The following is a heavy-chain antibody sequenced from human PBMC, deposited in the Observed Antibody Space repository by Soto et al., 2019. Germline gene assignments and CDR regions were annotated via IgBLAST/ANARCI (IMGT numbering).Heavy chain of an antibody. Sequence: PGGSLRLSCGASGFTISTYWMHWVRQAPGKGLVWVSRIDGDGSSTTYADSVKGRFTISRDNAKNTLYLQMKGLRAEETAVYYCVREGAPFCFRTTSTTPFYTRAQH. D-gene: IGHD3-3*01. CDR3: VREGAPFCFRTTSTTPFYTRAQH. CDR2: IDGDGSST. CDR1: GFTISTYW. V-gene: IGHV3-74*01. J-gene: IGHJ1*01.